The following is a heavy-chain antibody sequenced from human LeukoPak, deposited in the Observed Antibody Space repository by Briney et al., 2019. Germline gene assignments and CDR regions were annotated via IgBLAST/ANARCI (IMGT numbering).Heavy chain of an antibody. J-gene: IGHJ4*02. CDR3: AIHSSGWYQGFY. CDR1: GFPFSSYG. Sequence: GGSLRLSCSASGFPFSSYGMDWVRQAPGKGLEWVSYISSSSNYIYYADSVKGRFTISRDNAKNSLYLHMNGLRAEDSAVYYCAIHSSGWYQGFYWGQGTLLTVSS. D-gene: IGHD6-19*01. CDR2: ISSSSNYI. V-gene: IGHV3-21*01.